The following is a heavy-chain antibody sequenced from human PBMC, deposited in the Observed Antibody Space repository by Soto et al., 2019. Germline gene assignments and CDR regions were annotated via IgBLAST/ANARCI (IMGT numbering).Heavy chain of an antibody. CDR1: GYTSANYA. Sequence: QVQLVQSGAEVEKPGASVKVSCKASGYTSANYAIHWVRQAPGQRLEWMGWINAGNGNTKYSQKFQGRVTITRDTSASTANMRLSSLTSDGMVMYYCARGCIGSQYCAVDYWGQGTLVTVSS. V-gene: IGHV1-3*01. J-gene: IGHJ4*02. D-gene: IGHD2-8*01. CDR2: INAGNGNT. CDR3: ARGCIGSQYCAVDY.